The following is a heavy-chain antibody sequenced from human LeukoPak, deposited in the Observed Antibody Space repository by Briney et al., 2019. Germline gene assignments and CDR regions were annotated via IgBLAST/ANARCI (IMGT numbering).Heavy chain of an antibody. CDR3: ARDKTFTMILGRRED. CDR2: INPSGGST. J-gene: IGHJ4*02. Sequence: ASVKVSCKASGYTFTSYYMHWVRQAPGQGLEWMGIINPSGGSTTYAQKFQGRVTMTRDMSTSTVYMELSSLRSEDTAVYFCARDKTFTMILGRREDWGQGTLVTVSS. V-gene: IGHV1-46*01. CDR1: GYTFTSYY. D-gene: IGHD3-22*01.